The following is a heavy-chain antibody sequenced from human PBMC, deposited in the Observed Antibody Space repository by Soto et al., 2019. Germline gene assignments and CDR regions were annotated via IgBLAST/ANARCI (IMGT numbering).Heavy chain of an antibody. D-gene: IGHD1-26*01. J-gene: IGHJ6*02. CDR1: GFTFSAYG. CDR2: ISYDGSNK. CDR3: AKVTFSGDYYYSYGLDV. V-gene: IGHV3-30*18. Sequence: QVQLVESGGGVVQPGRSLRLSCAASGFTFSAYGMHWVRQAPGKGLERVAVISYDGSNKYYADSVKGRFTISRDNSKNTLYLQMNSLRAEDTAVYFCAKVTFSGDYYYSYGLDVWGQGTTVTVSS.